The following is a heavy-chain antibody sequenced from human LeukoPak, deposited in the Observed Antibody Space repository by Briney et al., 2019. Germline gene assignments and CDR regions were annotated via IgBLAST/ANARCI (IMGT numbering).Heavy chain of an antibody. V-gene: IGHV3-23*01. CDR2: ISGSGGST. D-gene: IGHD3-22*01. Sequence: GGSLRLSCAASGFTFSSYAMSWVRQAPGKGLEWVSAISGSGGSTYYADSVKGRFTISRDNYKNTLYLQMNSMRAEDTAVYYCAKAYYDTYYYYYGMDVWGQGTTVTVSS. J-gene: IGHJ6*02. CDR1: GFTFSSYA. CDR3: AKAYYDTYYYYYGMDV.